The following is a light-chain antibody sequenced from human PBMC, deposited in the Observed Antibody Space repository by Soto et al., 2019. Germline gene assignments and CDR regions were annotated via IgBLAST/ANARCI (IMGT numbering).Light chain of an antibody. CDR2: EVT. CDR1: SSDIGDYNY. Sequence: QSVLTQPPSASGSTGQSVTFSCTGTSSDIGDYNYVSWYQQHPGKAPKLMIYEVTKRPSGVPDRFSGSKSGNTASLTVSGLQADDEADYYCSSYAGNNHYVFGNGTKVTVL. CDR3: SSYAGNNHYV. V-gene: IGLV2-8*01. J-gene: IGLJ1*01.